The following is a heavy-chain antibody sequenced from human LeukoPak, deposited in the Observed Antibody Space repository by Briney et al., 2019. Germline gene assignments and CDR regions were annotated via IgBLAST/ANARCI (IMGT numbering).Heavy chain of an antibody. Sequence: GGSLRLSCAASGFTFTDTWMSWVRQAPGKGLEWVGRIKRRNDGGTTDYAAHVKGRFTISRDDSKNTVYLQMNSLKTEDTAVYYCTTARLRVRGIDYWGQGTLVSVSS. CDR3: TTARLRVRGIDY. V-gene: IGHV3-15*01. D-gene: IGHD3-10*01. J-gene: IGHJ4*02. CDR1: GFTFTDTW. CDR2: IKRRNDGGTT.